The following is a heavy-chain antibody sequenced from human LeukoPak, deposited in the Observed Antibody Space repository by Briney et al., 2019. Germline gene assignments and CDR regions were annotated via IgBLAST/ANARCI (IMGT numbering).Heavy chain of an antibody. CDR3: ARDRVYAFDI. CDR2: ITSSSGSI. J-gene: IGHJ3*02. V-gene: IGHV3-48*01. Sequence: PGGSLRLSCAASGFTFSSYSMNWVRQAPGKGLEWVSYITSSSGSIYYADSVKGRFNISRDNAKNSLFLQMNSLRAEDTAVYYCARDRVYAFDIWGQGTVVTVSS. CDR1: GFTFSSYS.